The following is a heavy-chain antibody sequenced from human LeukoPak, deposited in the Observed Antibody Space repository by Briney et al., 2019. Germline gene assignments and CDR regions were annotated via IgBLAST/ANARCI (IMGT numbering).Heavy chain of an antibody. J-gene: IGHJ4*02. D-gene: IGHD4-17*01. CDR1: GGSISSYY. Sequence: SETLSLTCTVSGGSISSYYWSWIRQPPGKGLEWIGYIYYSGSTNYNPSLKSRVTISVDTSKNQFSLKLSSVTAADTAVYYCARVRRPTFDYWGQGTLVTVSS. V-gene: IGHV4-59*12. CDR2: IYYSGST. CDR3: ARVRRPTFDY.